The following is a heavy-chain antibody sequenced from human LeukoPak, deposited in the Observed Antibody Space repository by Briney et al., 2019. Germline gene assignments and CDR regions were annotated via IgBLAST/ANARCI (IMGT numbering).Heavy chain of an antibody. CDR2: ISERGDF. D-gene: IGHD2-21*01. Sequence: KTSETLSLTCTVSGGAISTYSWSWIRQPPGNVLEWVGYISERGDFHSNPSLKSRVTMSVDTYKNQFSLKLSSVTAADTAVYYCARSKDILLGDSDAFDLWGRGTTVTVSS. CDR3: ARSKDILLGDSDAFDL. CDR1: GGAISTYS. J-gene: IGHJ3*01. V-gene: IGHV4-59*01.